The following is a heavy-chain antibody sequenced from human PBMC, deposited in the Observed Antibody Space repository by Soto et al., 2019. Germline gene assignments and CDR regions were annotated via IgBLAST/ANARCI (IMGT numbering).Heavy chain of an antibody. Sequence: SETLSLTCTVSGGSISSSSYYWGWIRQPPGKGLEWIGSIYYSGSTYYNPSLKSRVTISVDTSKNQFSLKLSSVTAADTAVYYCASLVVPAEYLSWCWFDPWGQGTLVTVSS. J-gene: IGHJ5*02. V-gene: IGHV4-39*01. CDR3: ASLVVPAEYLSWCWFDP. D-gene: IGHD2-2*01. CDR1: GGSISSSSYY. CDR2: IYYSGST.